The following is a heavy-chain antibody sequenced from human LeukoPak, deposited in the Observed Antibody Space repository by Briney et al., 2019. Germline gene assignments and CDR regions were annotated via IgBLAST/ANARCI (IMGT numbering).Heavy chain of an antibody. CDR3: ARLMTVAGYYYYMDV. CDR2: IYTSGST. CDR1: GGSISSYY. Sequence: SETLSLTCTVSGGSISSYYWSWIRQPAGKGLEWIGRIYTSGSTNYNPSLKSRVTMSVDTSKNQFSLKLSSVTAADTAAYYCARLMTVAGYYYYMDVWGKGTTVTVSS. D-gene: IGHD6-19*01. V-gene: IGHV4-4*07. J-gene: IGHJ6*03.